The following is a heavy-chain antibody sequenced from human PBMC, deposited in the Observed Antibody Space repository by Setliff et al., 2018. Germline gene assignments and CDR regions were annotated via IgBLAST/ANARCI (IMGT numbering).Heavy chain of an antibody. D-gene: IGHD3-22*01. J-gene: IGHJ4*02. CDR3: ARAPAYVGNLMVVVTTEGYYFDS. CDR2: IIPIFGTA. CDR1: GGTFSSYA. Sequence: GASVKVSCKASGGTFSSYAISWVRQAPGQGLEWMGGIIPIFGTANYAQKFQGRVTITADESTSTAYMELSSLRSEDTAVYYCARAPAYVGNLMVVVTTEGYYFDSWGQGTLVTVSS. V-gene: IGHV1-69*13.